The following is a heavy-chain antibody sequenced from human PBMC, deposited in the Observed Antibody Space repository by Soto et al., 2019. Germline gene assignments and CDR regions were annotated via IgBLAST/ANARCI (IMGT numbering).Heavy chain of an antibody. V-gene: IGHV4-39*01. D-gene: IGHD5-18*01. CDR2: IYYSGST. Sequence: QLQLQESGPGLVKPSETLSLTCTVSGGSISSSSYYWGWIRQPPGKGLEWIGSIYYSGSTYYNPSLKSRVTISVDTSKNQFSLKLSSVTAADTAVYYCATPPPGKAMDPVYAFDIWGQGTMVTVSS. J-gene: IGHJ3*02. CDR3: ATPPPGKAMDPVYAFDI. CDR1: GGSISSSSYY.